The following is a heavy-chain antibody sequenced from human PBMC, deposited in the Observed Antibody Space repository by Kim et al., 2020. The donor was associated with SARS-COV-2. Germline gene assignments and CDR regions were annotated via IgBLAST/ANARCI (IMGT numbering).Heavy chain of an antibody. D-gene: IGHD3-22*01. V-gene: IGHV4-39*01. J-gene: IGHJ2*01. CDR3: ARHYTYYYDSSGYPHWYFDL. CDR1: GDSISSSSYY. Sequence: SETLSLTCTVSGDSISSSSYYWGWIRQPPGKGLEWIGSIYYSGSTYYNPSLKSRVTISVDTSKNQFSLKLSSVTAADTAVYYCARHYTYYYDSSGYPHWYFDLWGRGTLVTVSS. CDR2: IYYSGST.